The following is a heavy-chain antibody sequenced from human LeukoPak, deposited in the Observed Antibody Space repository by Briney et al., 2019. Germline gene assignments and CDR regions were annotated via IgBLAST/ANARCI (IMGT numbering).Heavy chain of an antibody. CDR2: ISGSGGST. V-gene: IGHV3-23*01. CDR1: GFTFSSYA. J-gene: IGHJ4*02. D-gene: IGHD3-10*01. Sequence: GGSLRLSCAASGFTFSSYAMSWVPQVPGKGLEWASAISGSGGSTYYADSVKGRFTISRDNSKNTLYLQMNSLRAEDTAVYYCASSRAVVQGVTSPFDYWGQGTLVTVSS. CDR3: ASSRAVVQGVTSPFDY.